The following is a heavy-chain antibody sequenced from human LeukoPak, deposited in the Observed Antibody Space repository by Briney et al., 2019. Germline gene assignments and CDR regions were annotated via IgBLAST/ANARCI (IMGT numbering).Heavy chain of an antibody. J-gene: IGHJ5*02. CDR2: INPNSGGT. V-gene: IGHV1-2*02. CDR3: ARGVPWGMVRGVMKGTRWFDP. CDR1: GYTFTGYY. Sequence: GASVKVSCKASGYTFTGYYMHWVRQAPGQGLEWMGWINPNSGGTNYAQKFQGRVTMTRDTPISTAYMELSRLRSDDTAVYYCARGVPWGMVRGVMKGTRWFDPWGQGTLVTVSS. D-gene: IGHD3-10*01.